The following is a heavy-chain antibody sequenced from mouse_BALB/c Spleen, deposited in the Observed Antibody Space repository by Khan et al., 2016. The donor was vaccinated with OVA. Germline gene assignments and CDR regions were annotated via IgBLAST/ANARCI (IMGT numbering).Heavy chain of an antibody. J-gene: IGHJ3*01. CDR1: GYSITSEFA. Sequence: EVKLLESGPGLVKPSQSLSLTCTVTGYSITSEFAWNWIRQFPGNKLEWMGYISYSGNTRYNPSLKSLIFITRDTSRNQFFLQLNSVTTEDTATYYCARKDYYDYDPFPYWGQGTLVTVSA. CDR2: ISYSGNT. D-gene: IGHD2-4*01. V-gene: IGHV3-2*02. CDR3: ARKDYYDYDPFPY.